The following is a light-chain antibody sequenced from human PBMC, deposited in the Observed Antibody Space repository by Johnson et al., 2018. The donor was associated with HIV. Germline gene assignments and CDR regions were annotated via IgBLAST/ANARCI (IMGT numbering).Light chain of an antibody. CDR3: AAWDDKLNGTYV. V-gene: IGLV1-44*01. CDR1: ISNIGSNT. Sequence: QSVLTQPPSASGTPGQRVTISCSGSISNIGSNTVNWYRRLPGTAPKLLIYKNNQRPSGVPDRFSGSKSGTSASLAISGLRAEDAADYLCAAWDDKLNGTYVFGAGTEVTVL. J-gene: IGLJ1*01. CDR2: KNN.